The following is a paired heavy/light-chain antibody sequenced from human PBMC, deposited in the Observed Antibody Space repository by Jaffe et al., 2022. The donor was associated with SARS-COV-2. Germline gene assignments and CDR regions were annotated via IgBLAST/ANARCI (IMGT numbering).Light chain of an antibody. Sequence: DIQMTQSPSSVSASVGDRVTLTCRASQGVSTWLAWYQQKPGKAPKLLIYAASTLQSEVPSRFSGSGSGTDFTLTISSLQPEDSATYYCQQATSFPFTFGPGTKVDIK. J-gene: IGKJ3*01. CDR3: QQATSFPFT. CDR1: QGVSTW. V-gene: IGKV1D-12*01. CDR2: AAS.
Heavy chain of an antibody. J-gene: IGHJ4*02. V-gene: IGHV2-5*02. Sequence: QITLKESGPTLVIPTQTLTLTCTFSGFSLTTSGVGVGWIRQTPGKALEWLALIYWDDDRRYSPSLKTRLTITKDTAKNQVVLTMGNMDPVDTGTYYCAHRLRAFSWKYVNFDHWGQGTLVTVSS. CDR3: AHRLRAFSWKYVNFDH. CDR2: IYWDDDR. CDR1: GFSLTTSGVG. D-gene: IGHD1-7*01.